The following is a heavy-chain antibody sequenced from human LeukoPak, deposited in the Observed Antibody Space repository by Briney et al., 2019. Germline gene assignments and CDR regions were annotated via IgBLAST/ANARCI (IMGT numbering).Heavy chain of an antibody. CDR1: GGSISSSSYY. J-gene: IGHJ4*02. V-gene: IGHV4-39*07. D-gene: IGHD6-19*01. Sequence: PSETLSLTCTVSGGSISSSSYYWGWIRQPPGKGLEWIGSFYYSGSTYYNPSLKSRVTISVDTSKNQFSLKLRSVTAADTAMYYCARGRLARSPYFDYWGQGTLVTVSS. CDR3: ARGRLARSPYFDY. CDR2: FYYSGST.